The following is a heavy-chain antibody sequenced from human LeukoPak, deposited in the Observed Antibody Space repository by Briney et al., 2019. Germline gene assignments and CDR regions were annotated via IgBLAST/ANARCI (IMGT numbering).Heavy chain of an antibody. CDR2: INHSGST. Sequence: SETLSLTCAVYGGSFSGYYWSWIRQPPGKGLEWIGEINHSGSTNYNPSLKSRVTISVDTSKNQFSLKLSSVTAADTAVYYCARNWGSSPFDPSGQGTLVTVSS. CDR1: GGSFSGYY. V-gene: IGHV4-34*01. D-gene: IGHD6-13*01. CDR3: ARNWGSSPFDP. J-gene: IGHJ5*02.